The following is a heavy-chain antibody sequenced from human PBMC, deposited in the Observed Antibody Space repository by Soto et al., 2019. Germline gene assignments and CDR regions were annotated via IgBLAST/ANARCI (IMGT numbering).Heavy chain of an antibody. J-gene: IGHJ4*02. D-gene: IGHD4-4*01. CDR3: ARDLQGLYYFDY. CDR2: INGGNGNT. Sequence: QVQVLQSGAEVKKPGASVKVSCKASEYTFTSYTMHWVRQAPGQRLEWMGWINGGNGNTKYSHKFQGRVTITRDTSASTAYMELSSLRYDDTAVYYCARDLQGLYYFDYWGQGTLVTVSS. CDR1: EYTFTSYT. V-gene: IGHV1-3*01.